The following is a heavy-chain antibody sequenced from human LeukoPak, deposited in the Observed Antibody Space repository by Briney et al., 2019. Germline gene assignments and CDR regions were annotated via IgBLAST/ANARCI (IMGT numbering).Heavy chain of an antibody. D-gene: IGHD1-26*01. Sequence: SETLSLTCAVSGYSISSGYYWGWIRQPPGKGLEWVGSIYHSGSTYYNPSLKSRVTISVDTSKNQFSLKLSSVTAADTAVYYCARQKVGATINWFDPWGQGTLVTVSS. V-gene: IGHV4-38-2*01. CDR3: ARQKVGATINWFDP. CDR1: GYSISSGYY. J-gene: IGHJ5*02. CDR2: IYHSGST.